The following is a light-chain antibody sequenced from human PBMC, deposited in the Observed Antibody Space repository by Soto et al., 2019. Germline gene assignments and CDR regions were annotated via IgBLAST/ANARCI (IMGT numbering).Light chain of an antibody. Sequence: EIVLTQSPASLSLSPGERATLSCRASQSVDSYLVWYQQQPGQAPSLPIFGPSNRATGIPARFRGSGSGTDFTLTINSLEPEDFAVYYRQQRSNWPFTFGQGTRLEIK. V-gene: IGKV3-11*01. J-gene: IGKJ5*01. CDR2: GPS. CDR1: QSVDSY. CDR3: QQRSNWPFT.